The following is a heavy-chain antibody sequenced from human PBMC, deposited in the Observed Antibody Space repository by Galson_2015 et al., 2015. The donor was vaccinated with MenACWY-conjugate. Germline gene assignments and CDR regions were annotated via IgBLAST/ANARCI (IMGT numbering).Heavy chain of an antibody. J-gene: IGHJ4*02. CDR1: GFIFNTYW. CDR3: AKTRGVSFYSDS. V-gene: IGHV3-74*01. Sequence: SLRLSCAASGFIFNTYWMRWVRQAPGKGLAWVSRINPGGSSTTYADSVKDRFTISRDNAKNTLYLQMNSLRPEDTAVFYCAKTRGVSFYSDSWGQGTLVTVSS. D-gene: IGHD3-10*01. CDR2: INPGGSST.